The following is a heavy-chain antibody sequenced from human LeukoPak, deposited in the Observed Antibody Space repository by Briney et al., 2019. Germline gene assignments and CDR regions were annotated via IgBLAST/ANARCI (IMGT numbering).Heavy chain of an antibody. CDR3: AKGPTVTLFDY. CDR2: IYDSGST. D-gene: IGHD4-17*01. Sequence: SETLSLTCTVSGGSISSYYWSWVRQPPGGGGGWIGYIYDSGSTNYKPSLKSRVTISVDTTKNQFSLKLSSVTAADTAVYYCAKGPTVTLFDYWGQGTLVTVSS. V-gene: IGHV4-59*01. CDR1: GGSISSYY. J-gene: IGHJ4*02.